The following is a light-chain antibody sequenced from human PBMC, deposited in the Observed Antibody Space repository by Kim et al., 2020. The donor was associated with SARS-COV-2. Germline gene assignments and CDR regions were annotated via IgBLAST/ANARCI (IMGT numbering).Light chain of an antibody. J-gene: IGLJ3*02. CDR1: SSSIGSNP. CDR3: AAWDDSLNGRV. V-gene: IGLV1-44*01. Sequence: GQRVTISGSGSSSSIGSNPVNWYQQFPGTAPKLVIHSNSQRPSGVPDRFSASKSGTSASLAISGLQSEDEGDYYCAAWDDSLNGRVFGGGTQLTVL. CDR2: SNS.